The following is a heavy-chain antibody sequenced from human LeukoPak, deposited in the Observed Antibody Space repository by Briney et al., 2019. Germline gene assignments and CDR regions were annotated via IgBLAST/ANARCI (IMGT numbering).Heavy chain of an antibody. V-gene: IGHV3-23*01. D-gene: IGHD3-3*02. CDR1: GVTFSSYV. J-gene: IGHJ5*02. CDR3: AKEPESIGWFDP. CDR2: RREDSSSK. Sequence: GGALRLSCAASGVTFSSYVRSWVRRAPGKGVEGGWARREDSSSKYYADSVQGRFTISRDNSKNPLYLQMNSLRAEDTAVYYCAKEPESIGWFDPWGEGTLVTVSS.